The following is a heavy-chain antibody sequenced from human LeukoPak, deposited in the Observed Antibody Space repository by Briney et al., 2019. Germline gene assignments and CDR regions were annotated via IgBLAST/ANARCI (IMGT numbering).Heavy chain of an antibody. CDR2: IRSKTNNYAT. V-gene: IGHV3-73*01. Sequence: PGGSLRLSCAASGFTFSGSAIHWVRQASGKGLEWVGHIRSKTNNYATVYTASVKGRFTISRDDSKKTAYLKMNSLKTEDTAVYYCTRLLSHGSGRRALTYYFDYWGQGTLVTVSS. D-gene: IGHD3-10*01. J-gene: IGHJ4*02. CDR1: GFTFSGSA. CDR3: TRLLSHGSGRRALTYYFDY.